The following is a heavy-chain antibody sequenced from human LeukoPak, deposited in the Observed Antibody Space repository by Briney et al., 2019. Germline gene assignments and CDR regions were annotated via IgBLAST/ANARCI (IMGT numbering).Heavy chain of an antibody. CDR1: GYTFTGYY. Sequence: WASVKVSCKASGYTFTGYYMHWVRQAPGQGLEWMGWINSNSGGTKYAQKFQGRVTMTRDTSISTAHMELSRLTSDDTAVYYCARVKARYFDWLGGETFHAAFNIWGQGTMVTVSS. CDR2: INSNSGGT. CDR3: ARVKARYFDWLGGETFHAAFNI. J-gene: IGHJ3*02. V-gene: IGHV1-2*02. D-gene: IGHD3-9*01.